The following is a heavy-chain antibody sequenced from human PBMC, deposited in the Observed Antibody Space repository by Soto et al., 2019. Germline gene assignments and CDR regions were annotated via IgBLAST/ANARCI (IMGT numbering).Heavy chain of an antibody. CDR2: ISGSGGTT. D-gene: IGHD6-25*01. Sequence: EVQLLESGGGLVQPGRSLRLSCAASGFTFSNYAMSWVRQAPGQGLVWVLAISGSGGTTYYADSVTGRLTIPRDNSNNTLFLQMNSLRAEDAAVYYCAKFFVETGSNSGWPWSFHYWGQGTLVTVSS. J-gene: IGHJ4*02. V-gene: IGHV3-23*01. CDR1: GFTFSNYA. CDR3: AKFFVETGSNSGWPWSFHY.